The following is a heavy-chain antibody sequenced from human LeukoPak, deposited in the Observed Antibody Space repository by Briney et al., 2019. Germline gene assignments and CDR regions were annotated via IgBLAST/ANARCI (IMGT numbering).Heavy chain of an antibody. D-gene: IGHD3-22*01. Sequence: SETLSLTCTVSGGSISSYYWSWIRQPPGKGLEWIGYIYYSGSTNYNPSLKSRVTISVDTSKNQFSLKLSSVTAADTAVYYCARHSHYYDSSGYDGYYFDYWGQGTLVTVSS. CDR1: GGSISSYY. V-gene: IGHV4-59*08. J-gene: IGHJ4*02. CDR2: IYYSGST. CDR3: ARHSHYYDSSGYDGYYFDY.